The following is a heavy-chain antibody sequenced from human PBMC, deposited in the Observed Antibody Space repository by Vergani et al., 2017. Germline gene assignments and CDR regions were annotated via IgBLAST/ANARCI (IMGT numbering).Heavy chain of an antibody. Sequence: EVQPVESGGGLVKPGGSLRLSCTTSGFTFSSAWMSWVRQAPGKGLEWVARIRPKTDGETTDYAAPVKGRFTISRDDSRNSLYLQMNSLKTEDTAVYYCATLPLQTQQQVTSWCQGTLVTVSS. J-gene: IGHJ5*02. CDR2: IRPKTDGETT. V-gene: IGHV3-15*01. CDR1: GFTFSSAW. CDR3: ATLPLQTQQQVTS. D-gene: IGHD6-13*01.